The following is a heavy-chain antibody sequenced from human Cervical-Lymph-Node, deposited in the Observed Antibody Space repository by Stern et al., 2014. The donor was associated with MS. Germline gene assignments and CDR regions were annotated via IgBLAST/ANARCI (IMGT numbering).Heavy chain of an antibody. Sequence: QVQLVESGAEVKKPGSSVKVSCKASGGTFTNYAINWVRQAPGQGLEWMGGIIPIFNRANYAQKFQGRVTITADESTTTAYMELTSLISEDTAVYYCARGWSYDILTAYSYWGQGTLVTVSS. D-gene: IGHD3-9*01. CDR1: GGTFTNYA. CDR2: IIPIFNRA. J-gene: IGHJ4*02. V-gene: IGHV1-69*01. CDR3: ARGWSYDILTAYSY.